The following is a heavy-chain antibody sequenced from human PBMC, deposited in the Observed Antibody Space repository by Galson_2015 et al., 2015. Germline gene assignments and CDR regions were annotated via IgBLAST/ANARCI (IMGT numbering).Heavy chain of an antibody. CDR2: VKQDGSEK. J-gene: IGHJ2*01. V-gene: IGHV3-7*03. CDR3: TRGAPQYGYFDL. CDR1: EFTFSNYW. Sequence: SLRLSCAASEFTFSNYWMAWVRQAPGKGLEWVANVKQDGSEKHYVDSVKGRFVISSDNAKNSVYLQLNNLRAEDTAVYYCTRGAPQYGYFDLWGRGTLVTVSS.